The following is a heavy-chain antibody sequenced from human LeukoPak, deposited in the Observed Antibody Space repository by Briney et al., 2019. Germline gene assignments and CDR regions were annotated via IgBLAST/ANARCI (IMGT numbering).Heavy chain of an antibody. CDR3: AKPPPRGQIKPQLAQSEY. Sequence: PSETLSLTCTVSGGSISSYYWSWLRQPPGKGLEWIGYIYYSGSTKYNPSLKSRVTISVDASKTQFSLKLNSVTAADTAVYYCAKPPPRGQIKPQLAQSEYWGQGTLVTVSS. V-gene: IGHV4-59*01. D-gene: IGHD6-13*01. J-gene: IGHJ4*02. CDR1: GGSISSYY. CDR2: IYYSGST.